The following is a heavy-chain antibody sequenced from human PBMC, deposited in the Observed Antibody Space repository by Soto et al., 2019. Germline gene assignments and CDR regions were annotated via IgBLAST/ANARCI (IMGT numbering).Heavy chain of an antibody. CDR2: ISWNSGSI. CDR3: AKETRDYGDYVGAFDI. CDR1: GFTFDDYA. V-gene: IGHV3-9*01. Sequence: GGSLRLSCAASGFTFDDYAMHWVRQAPGKGLEWVSGISWNSGSIGYADSVKGRFTISRDNAKNSLYLQMNSLRAEDTALYYCAKETRDYGDYVGAFDIWGQGTMVTVSS. J-gene: IGHJ3*02. D-gene: IGHD4-17*01.